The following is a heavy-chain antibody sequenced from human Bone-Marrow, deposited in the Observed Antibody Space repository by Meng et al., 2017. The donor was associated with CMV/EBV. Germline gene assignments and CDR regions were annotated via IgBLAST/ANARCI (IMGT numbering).Heavy chain of an antibody. CDR2: IWYDGSNK. J-gene: IGHJ6*02. CDR1: GFTFSSYG. V-gene: IGHV3-33*06. D-gene: IGHD4-11*01. CDR3: AKDLETYSNYRGTTWYGMDV. Sequence: GESLKISCAASGFTFSSYGMHWVRQAPGKGLEWVAVIWYDGSNKYYADSVKGRFTISRDNSKNTLYLQMNSLRAEDTAVYYCAKDLETYSNYRGTTWYGMDVWGQGTTVTVSS.